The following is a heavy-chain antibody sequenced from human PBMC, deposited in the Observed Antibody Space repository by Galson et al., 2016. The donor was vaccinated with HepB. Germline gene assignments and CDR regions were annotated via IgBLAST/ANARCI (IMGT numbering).Heavy chain of an antibody. CDR3: ASKVARRSIGVFDV. CDR2: ISWNSGSI. J-gene: IGHJ3*01. CDR1: GFTFDDYA. D-gene: IGHD6-25*01. V-gene: IGHV3-9*01. Sequence: SLRLSCAVSGFTFDDYAMHWVRPPPGQGLEWVSGISWNSGSIVYADSVKGRFTISRDNARNTVYMQMDSLTVEDTAVYYCASKVARRSIGVFDVWGQGTMVTVSS.